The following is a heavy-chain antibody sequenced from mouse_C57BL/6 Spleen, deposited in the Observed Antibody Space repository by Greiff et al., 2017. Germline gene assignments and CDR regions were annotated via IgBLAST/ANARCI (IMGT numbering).Heavy chain of an antibody. CDR1: GFTFSDYG. D-gene: IGHD2-1*01. CDR3: ARDGNYGFDY. J-gene: IGHJ2*01. V-gene: IGHV5-17*01. Sequence: EVKLMESGGGLVKPGGSLKLSCAASGFTFSDYGMHWVRQAPEKGLEWVAYISSGSSTIYYADTVKGRFTISRDNAKNTLFLQMTSLRSEDTAMYYCARDGNYGFDYWGQGTTLTVSS. CDR2: ISSGSSTI.